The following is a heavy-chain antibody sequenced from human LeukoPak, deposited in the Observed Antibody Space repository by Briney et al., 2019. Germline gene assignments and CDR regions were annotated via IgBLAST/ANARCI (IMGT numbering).Heavy chain of an antibody. CDR1: AFTFSSYG. V-gene: IGHV3-23*01. CDR3: ARALGSGWVYFL. Sequence: GGSLRLSCAASAFTFSSYGMSWVRQAPGKGLEWVSAISGDGRDIFYADAVKGRFTISRDNAKNTLYLQMNSLRVEDTAVYYCARALGSGWVYFLGGQGTLVTVSS. J-gene: IGHJ4*02. D-gene: IGHD3-10*01. CDR2: ISGDGRDI.